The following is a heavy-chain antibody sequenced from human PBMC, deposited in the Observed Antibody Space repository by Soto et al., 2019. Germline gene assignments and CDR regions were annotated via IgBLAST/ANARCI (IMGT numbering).Heavy chain of an antibody. CDR3: ARGIGYCSSINCYSSRRLRFDS. D-gene: IGHD2-2*01. CDR2: VNHSGTT. Sequence: SETLSLTCAVYGGSFSGYYWTWIRQSPEKGLEWIGEVNHSGTTYYNPSLKTRVTISVYTPKNQFSLKMSSVTAADTAVYYCARGIGYCSSINCYSSRRLRFDSWGQGTLVTV. V-gene: IGHV4-34*01. CDR1: GGSFSGYY. J-gene: IGHJ4*02.